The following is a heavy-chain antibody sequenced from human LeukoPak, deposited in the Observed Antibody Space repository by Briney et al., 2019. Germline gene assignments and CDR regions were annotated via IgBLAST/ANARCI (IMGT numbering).Heavy chain of an antibody. Sequence: SETLSLTCTVSGYSISSGYYWGWIRQPPGKGLEWIGSIYHSGSTYYNPSLKSRVTISVDTSKNQFSLKLSSVTAADTAVYYCARDPPYLSGYWGQGTLVTVSS. CDR3: ARDPPYLSGY. V-gene: IGHV4-38-2*02. D-gene: IGHD1-26*01. J-gene: IGHJ4*02. CDR1: GYSISSGYY. CDR2: IYHSGST.